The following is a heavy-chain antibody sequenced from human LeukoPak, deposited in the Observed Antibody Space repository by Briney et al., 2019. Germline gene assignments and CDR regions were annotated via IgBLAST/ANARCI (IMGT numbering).Heavy chain of an antibody. CDR3: ARDTMVRGVIISYYYYGMDV. CDR2: ISSSSSYI. Sequence: PGGSLRLSCAASGFTFSSYSMNWVRQAPGKGLEWVSSISSSSSYIYYADSVKGRFTISRDNAKNSLYLQMNSLRAEDTAVYYCARDTMVRGVIISYYYYGMDVWGKGTTVTVYS. V-gene: IGHV3-21*01. J-gene: IGHJ6*04. D-gene: IGHD3-10*01. CDR1: GFTFSSYS.